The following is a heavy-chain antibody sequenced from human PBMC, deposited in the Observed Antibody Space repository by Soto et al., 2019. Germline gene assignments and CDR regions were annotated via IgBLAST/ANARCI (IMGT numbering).Heavy chain of an antibody. Sequence: GASLKISCKGSGYSFAGYLITWVRQQPGKGLEWMGRIAPSDSQTYYSPSFRGHVTISVTKSITTVFLQWSSLRASDTAMYYCARQIYDSDTGPNFQYYFDSWGQGTPVTVSS. CDR2: IAPSDSQT. CDR3: ARQIYDSDTGPNFQYYFDS. D-gene: IGHD3-22*01. CDR1: GYSFAGYL. V-gene: IGHV5-10-1*01. J-gene: IGHJ4*02.